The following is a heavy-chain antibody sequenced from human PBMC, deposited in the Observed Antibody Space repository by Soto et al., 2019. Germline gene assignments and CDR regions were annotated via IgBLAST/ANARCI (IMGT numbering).Heavy chain of an antibody. V-gene: IGHV3-11*01. J-gene: IGHJ3*02. CDR3: ERAAWGYCSGGSCCSAFDI. Sequence: GGSLRLSCAASGFTFSDYYMSWIRQAPGKGLEWVSYISSSGSTIYYADSVKGRFTISRDNAKNSLYLQMNSLRAEDTAVYDCERAAWGYCSGGSCCSAFDIWGQGTMVTVSS. CDR1: GFTFSDYY. D-gene: IGHD2-15*01. CDR2: ISSSGSTI.